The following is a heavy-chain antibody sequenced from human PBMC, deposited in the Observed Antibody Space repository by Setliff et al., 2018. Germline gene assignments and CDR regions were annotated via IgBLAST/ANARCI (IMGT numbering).Heavy chain of an antibody. CDR3: ARDLVGATADY. J-gene: IGHJ4*02. D-gene: IGHD1-26*01. Sequence: GGSLRLSCAASGFTFSDYYMSWIRQAPGKGLEWVSHISSGGSSLYYADSVKGRFTISRDNAKNTVYLQMNSLRAEDTAVYYCARDLVGATADYWGQGTLVTVSS. V-gene: IGHV3-11*04. CDR2: ISSGGSSL. CDR1: GFTFSDYY.